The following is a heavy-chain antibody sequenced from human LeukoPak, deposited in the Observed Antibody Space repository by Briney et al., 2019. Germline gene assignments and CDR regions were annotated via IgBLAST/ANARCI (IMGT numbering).Heavy chain of an antibody. D-gene: IGHD3-16*01. CDR1: EFSVGSNY. CDR3: ARDLGWTNDY. J-gene: IGHJ4*02. CDR2: ISSSSTI. Sequence: GGSLRLSCAASEFSVGSNYMNWVRQAPGKGLEWVSYISSSSTIYYADSVKGRFTISRDNAKNSLYLQMNSLRAEDTAVYYCARDLGWTNDYWGQGTLVTVSS. V-gene: IGHV3-69-1*01.